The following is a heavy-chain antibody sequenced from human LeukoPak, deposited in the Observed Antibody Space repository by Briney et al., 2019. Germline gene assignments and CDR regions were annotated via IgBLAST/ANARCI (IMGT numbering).Heavy chain of an antibody. CDR1: GFTFNNYA. V-gene: IGHV3-23*01. Sequence: AGGSLRLSCAASGFTFNNYAMNWVRQAPGKGLEWVSTVSGSGGRTYYADSVKGRFTVSRDNSNNTLYLQMNSLRAEDTAIYYCTKLGGAYSGYEIDYWGQGTLVTVSS. CDR2: VSGSGGRT. D-gene: IGHD5-12*01. CDR3: TKLGGAYSGYEIDY. J-gene: IGHJ4*02.